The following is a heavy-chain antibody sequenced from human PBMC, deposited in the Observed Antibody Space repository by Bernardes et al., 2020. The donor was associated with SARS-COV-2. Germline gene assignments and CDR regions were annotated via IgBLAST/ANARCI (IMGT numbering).Heavy chain of an antibody. V-gene: IGHV3-33*01. Sequence: GALRLSCAASGFPFSSYGMHWVRQAPGKGLEWVAVIWYDGSNKYYADSVKGRFTISRDNSKSTLYLQMNSLRAEDTAVYYCARDLAVAGTGEDYWGQGTLVTVSS. CDR3: ARDLAVAGTGEDY. J-gene: IGHJ4*02. CDR1: GFPFSSYG. D-gene: IGHD6-19*01. CDR2: IWYDGSNK.